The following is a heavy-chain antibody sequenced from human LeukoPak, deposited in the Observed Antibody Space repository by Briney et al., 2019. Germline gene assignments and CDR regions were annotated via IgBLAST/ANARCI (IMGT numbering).Heavy chain of an antibody. CDR2: INPSGGST. CDR3: ARDSIFLEKPHYYGSGSPNLYFDY. CDR1: GYTFTSYY. J-gene: IGHJ4*02. V-gene: IGHV1-46*01. D-gene: IGHD3-10*01. Sequence: ASVKVSCKASGYTFTSYYMHWVRQAPGQGLEWMGIINPSGGSTSYAQKFQGRVTMTRDTSTSTVYIELSSLRSEDTAVYYCARDSIFLEKPHYYGSGSPNLYFDYWGQGTLVTVSS.